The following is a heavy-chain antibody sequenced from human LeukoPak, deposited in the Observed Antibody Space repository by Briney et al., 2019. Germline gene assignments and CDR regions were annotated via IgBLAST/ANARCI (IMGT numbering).Heavy chain of an antibody. D-gene: IGHD2-2*01. V-gene: IGHV3-73*01. CDR3: TTKYLYYMDV. Sequence: GGSLKLSCAASGFTFSGSAMHWVRQASGKGLEWVGRIRSKANSYATAYAASVKGRFTISRDDSKNTAYLQMSSLKTEDTAVYYCTTKYLYYMDVWGKGTTVTISS. J-gene: IGHJ6*03. CDR1: GFTFSGSA. CDR2: IRSKANSYAT.